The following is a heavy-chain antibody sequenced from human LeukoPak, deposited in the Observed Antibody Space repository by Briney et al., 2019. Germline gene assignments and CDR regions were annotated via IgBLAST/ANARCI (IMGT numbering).Heavy chain of an antibody. CDR3: ARLYYDFWSGYYGPFDY. J-gene: IGHJ4*02. Sequence: SETLSLTCAVYGGSFSGYYWSWIRQPPGKGLEWIGEINHSGSTYYNPSLKSRVTISVDTSKNQFSLKLSSVTAADTAVYYCARLYYDFWSGYYGPFDYWGQGTLVTVSS. CDR1: GGSFSGYY. CDR2: INHSGST. D-gene: IGHD3-3*01. V-gene: IGHV4-34*01.